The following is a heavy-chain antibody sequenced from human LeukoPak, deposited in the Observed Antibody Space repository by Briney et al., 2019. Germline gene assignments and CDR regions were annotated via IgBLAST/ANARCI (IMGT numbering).Heavy chain of an antibody. Sequence: SETPSLTCAVYGGSFSGYYWSWIRQPPGKGLEWIGEINHSGSTNYNPSLKSRVTISVDTSKNQFSLKLSSVTAADTAVYYCARGKRITISGVVIIEGNWFDPWGQGTLVTVSS. J-gene: IGHJ5*02. CDR1: GGSFSGYY. CDR3: ARGKRITISGVVIIEGNWFDP. V-gene: IGHV4-34*01. D-gene: IGHD3-3*01. CDR2: INHSGST.